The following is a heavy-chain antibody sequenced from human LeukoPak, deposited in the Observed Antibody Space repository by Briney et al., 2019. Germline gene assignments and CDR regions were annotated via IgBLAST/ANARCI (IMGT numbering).Heavy chain of an antibody. CDR1: GFTFSSYA. J-gene: IGHJ4*02. CDR2: ISGSGGST. D-gene: IGHD4-17*01. V-gene: IGHV3-23*01. CDR3: AKDALRYGDYGVVDY. Sequence: PGGSLRLSCAASGFTFSSYAMSWVRQAPGKGLEWVSAISGSGGSTYYADSVKGRFTISRDNAKNSLYLQMNSLRAEDTAVYYCAKDALRYGDYGVVDYWGQGTLVTVSS.